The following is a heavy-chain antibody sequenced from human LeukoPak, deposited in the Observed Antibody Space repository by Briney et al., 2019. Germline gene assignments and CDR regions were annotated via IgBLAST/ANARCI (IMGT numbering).Heavy chain of an antibody. CDR3: AKDFPPWSGPNAFDI. CDR2: ISGSGYST. CDR1: GFTFSSYA. J-gene: IGHJ3*02. D-gene: IGHD3-3*01. Sequence: PGGSLRLSCEASGFTFSSYAMNWVRQAPGKGLAWVSSISGSGYSTYYADSVKGRFTISRENSKNTLYLQMNSLRAEDTAIFYCAKDFPPWSGPNAFDIWGQGTMVTVSS. V-gene: IGHV3-23*01.